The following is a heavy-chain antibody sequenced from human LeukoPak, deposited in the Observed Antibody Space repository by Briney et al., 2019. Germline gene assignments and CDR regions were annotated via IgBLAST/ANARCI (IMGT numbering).Heavy chain of an antibody. V-gene: IGHV5-51*07. CDR1: GYSFTSYW. Sequence: PGESLKISCKGSGYSFTSYWIGWVHQMPGKGLEWMGIIYPGDSDTRYSPSFQGQVTISADKSISTAYLQWSSLKASDTAMYYCARQSYSSSPPDDYWGQGTLVTVSS. J-gene: IGHJ4*02. CDR3: ARQSYSSSPPDDY. CDR2: IYPGDSDT. D-gene: IGHD6-13*01.